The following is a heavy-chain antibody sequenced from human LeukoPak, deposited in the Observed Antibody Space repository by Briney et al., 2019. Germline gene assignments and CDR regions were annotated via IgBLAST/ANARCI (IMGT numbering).Heavy chain of an antibody. V-gene: IGHV4-59*01. D-gene: IGHD5-18*01. J-gene: IGHJ4*02. CDR3: ARLGEYSYKD. Sequence: SETLSLTCTVSGGSISSYYWSWIRQPLGKGLEWIGYTYYSGSTNYNPSLKSRVTISVDTSKNQFSLELSSVTAADTAVYYCARLGEYSYKDWGQGTLVTVSS. CDR2: TYYSGST. CDR1: GGSISSYY.